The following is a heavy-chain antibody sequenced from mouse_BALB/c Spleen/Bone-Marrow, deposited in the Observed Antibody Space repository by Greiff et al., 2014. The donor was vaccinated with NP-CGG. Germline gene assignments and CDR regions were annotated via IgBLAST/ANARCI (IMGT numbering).Heavy chain of an antibody. Sequence: VQLQQSGPGLVQPSQSLSITCTVSGFSLTTYGVHWVRQSPGKGLEWLGVIWSGGNTDYNAAFISRLSISKDNSKSQVFFKMNSLQANDTAIYYGARNSRIYYDYEGYAMDYWGQGTSVTVSS. J-gene: IGHJ4*01. V-gene: IGHV2-2*02. CDR1: GFSLTTYG. CDR2: IWSGGNT. CDR3: ARNSRIYYDYEGYAMDY. D-gene: IGHD2-4*01.